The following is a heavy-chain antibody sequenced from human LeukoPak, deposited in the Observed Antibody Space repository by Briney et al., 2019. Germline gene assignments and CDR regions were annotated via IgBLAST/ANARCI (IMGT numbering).Heavy chain of an antibody. CDR3: AREAAAARNLVDY. V-gene: IGHV1-2*02. Sequence: GASVKVSCKASGYTFTGYYMHWVRQATGQGLEWMGWINPNSGGTNYAQKFQGRVTMTRDTSISTAYMELSRLRSDDTAVYYCAREAAAARNLVDYWGQGTLVTVSS. CDR2: INPNSGGT. J-gene: IGHJ4*02. D-gene: IGHD6-13*01. CDR1: GYTFTGYY.